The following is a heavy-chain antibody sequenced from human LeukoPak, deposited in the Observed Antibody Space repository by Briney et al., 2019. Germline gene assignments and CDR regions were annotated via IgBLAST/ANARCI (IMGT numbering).Heavy chain of an antibody. J-gene: IGHJ4*02. D-gene: IGHD5-18*01. CDR3: AREYSYGYGSHFDY. V-gene: IGHV3-11*01. CDR2: ISSSGSTI. CDR1: GFTFSNAW. Sequence: PGGSLRLSCAASGFTFSNAWMSWVRQAPGKGLEWVSYISSSGSTIYYADSVKGRFTISRDNAKNSLYLQMNSLRAEDTAVYYCAREYSYGYGSHFDYWGQGTLVTVSS.